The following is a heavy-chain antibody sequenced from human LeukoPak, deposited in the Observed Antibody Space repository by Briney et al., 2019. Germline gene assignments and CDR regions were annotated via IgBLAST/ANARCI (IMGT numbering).Heavy chain of an antibody. CDR3: TSPQADSGATYLRH. CDR2: IRSKANSYAT. Sequence: PPGGSLRLSCAASGFTFSGSTIHWVRQASGKGLEWIGRIRSKANSYATAYAASVKGRFTISRDDAKNTAYLQMDSLKTEDTAVYYCTSPQADSGATYLRHWGQGTLVTVSS. D-gene: IGHD6-19*01. J-gene: IGHJ1*01. V-gene: IGHV3-73*01. CDR1: GFTFSGST.